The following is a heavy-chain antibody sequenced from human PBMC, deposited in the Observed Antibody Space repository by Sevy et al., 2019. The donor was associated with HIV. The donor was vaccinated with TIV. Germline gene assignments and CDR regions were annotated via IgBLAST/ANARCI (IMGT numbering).Heavy chain of an antibody. J-gene: IGHJ5*02. CDR2: VYDIGST. Sequence: SETLSLTCIVSGGSISSYYWSWIRQPPGKGLEWIGYVYDIGSTNYNPSLKSRVSISVDTSKKQLSLKLSSVTAADTVVYYCARGFCSAGACYWFDPWSQGTLVTVSS. CDR3: ARGFCSAGACYWFDP. CDR1: GGSISSYY. D-gene: IGHD2-15*01. V-gene: IGHV4-59*01.